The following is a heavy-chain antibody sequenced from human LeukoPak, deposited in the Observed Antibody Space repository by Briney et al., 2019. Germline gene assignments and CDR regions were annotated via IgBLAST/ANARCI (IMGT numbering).Heavy chain of an antibody. J-gene: IGHJ4*02. V-gene: IGHV3-74*01. CDR2: INTDGSST. D-gene: IGHD6-19*01. CDR3: AQWLVPGY. Sequence: GGSLRLSCAASGFTFSSYWMHWVRQAPGKGLVRVSRINTDGSSTSYADSVKGRFTISRDNAKNTLYLQMNSLRAEDTAVYYCAQWLVPGYWGQGTLVTVSS. CDR1: GFTFSSYW.